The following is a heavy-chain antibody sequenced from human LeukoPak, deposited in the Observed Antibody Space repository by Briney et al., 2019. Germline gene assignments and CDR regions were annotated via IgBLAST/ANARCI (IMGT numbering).Heavy chain of an antibody. V-gene: IGHV4-59*01. CDR2: VYYSGST. J-gene: IGHJ4*02. CDR3: ARKVAGTWSFDY. D-gene: IGHD6-19*01. Sequence: SETLSLTCTVSGGSISSYSWNWIRQPPGKGLEWIGYVYYSGSTNYNPSLKSRVTISVDTSKNQFSLKLSSVTTADTAVYYCARKVAGTWSFDYWGQGTLVTVSS. CDR1: GGSISSYS.